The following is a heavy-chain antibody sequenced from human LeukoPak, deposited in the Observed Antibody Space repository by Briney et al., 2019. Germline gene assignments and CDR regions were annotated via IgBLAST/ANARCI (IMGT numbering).Heavy chain of an antibody. V-gene: IGHV3-48*02. D-gene: IGHD1-26*01. Sequence: VQPGGSLRLSCAVSGFTFSTYSMNWVSQAPGKGLEWVSYISDSGSTRYYADSVKGRFTISRDNAKNSLYLQMNSLRDDDTAVYYCARGSWADYWGQGTLVTVSS. CDR2: ISDSGSTR. CDR3: ARGSWADY. CDR1: GFTFSTYS. J-gene: IGHJ4*02.